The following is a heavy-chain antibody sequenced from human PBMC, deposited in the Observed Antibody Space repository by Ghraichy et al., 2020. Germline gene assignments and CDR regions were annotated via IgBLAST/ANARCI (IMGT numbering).Heavy chain of an antibody. CDR3: ARSHYYCSGTLDY. CDR2: INHSGST. CDR1: GGSFSGYY. V-gene: IGHV4-34*01. J-gene: IGHJ4*02. D-gene: IGHD3-10*01. Sequence: SQTLSLTCAVYGGSFSGYYWSWIRQPPGKGLEWIGEINHSGSTNYNPSLKSRVTISVDTSKNQFSLNLSSVTAADTAVYYCARSHYYCSGTLDYWGQGTLVTVSS.